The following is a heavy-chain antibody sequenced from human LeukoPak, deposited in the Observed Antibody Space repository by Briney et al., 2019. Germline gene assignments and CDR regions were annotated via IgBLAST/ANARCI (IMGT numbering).Heavy chain of an antibody. CDR3: AKDGGKSYSTTYDY. CDR2: ISSDGTTT. V-gene: IGHV3-74*01. CDR1: GFTFSSYA. J-gene: IGHJ4*02. D-gene: IGHD2-15*01. Sequence: GGSLRLSCAASGFTFSSYAMHWVRQAPGKGLVWVSVISSDGTTTTYADSVKGRFTISRDNAKNTLSLQMNSLRAEDTAIYYCAKDGGKSYSTTYDYWGQGTLVTVSS.